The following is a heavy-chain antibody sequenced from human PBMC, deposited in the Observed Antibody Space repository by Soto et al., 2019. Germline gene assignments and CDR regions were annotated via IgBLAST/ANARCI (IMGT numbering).Heavy chain of an antibody. CDR1: GFSFSSYA. Sequence: GGSLRLSCAASGFSFSSYAMTWVRQAPGKGLEWVSAISGSGSITYYADSVKGRFTISRDNSKNTLDLQMNSLRAEDTAVYYCAKDIRGLRGAYSFDIWGQGILVTVSS. D-gene: IGHD3-10*01. J-gene: IGHJ4*02. CDR2: ISGSGSIT. CDR3: AKDIRGLRGAYSFDI. V-gene: IGHV3-23*01.